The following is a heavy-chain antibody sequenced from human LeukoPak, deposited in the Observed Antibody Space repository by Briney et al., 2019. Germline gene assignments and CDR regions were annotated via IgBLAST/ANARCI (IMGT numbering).Heavy chain of an antibody. J-gene: IGHJ4*02. CDR3: ARDGAVAGTRFYFDY. CDR1: GFTFKSFS. V-gene: IGHV3-23*01. D-gene: IGHD6-19*01. CDR2: ISESGRGYVT. Sequence: GGSLRLSCGGSGFTFKSFSMHWVRQAPGKGLEWVSAISESGRGYVTYYADSVKGRFTISRDNSKNTVYMQMNSLRAEDTAVYYCARDGAVAGTRFYFDYWGQGTLVTVSS.